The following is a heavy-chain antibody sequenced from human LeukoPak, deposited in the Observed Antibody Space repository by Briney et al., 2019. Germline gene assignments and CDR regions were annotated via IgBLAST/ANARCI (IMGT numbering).Heavy chain of an antibody. CDR1: GFTFSSYA. Sequence: TGGSLRLSCAASGFTFSSYAMHWVRQAPGKGLEWVAVISYDGSNKYYADSVKGRFTISRDNSKNTLYLQMNSLRAEDTAVYYCARDPFIVATITDYYYYGMDVWGQGTTVTVSS. CDR3: ARDPFIVATITDYYYYGMDV. J-gene: IGHJ6*02. D-gene: IGHD5-12*01. V-gene: IGHV3-30-3*01. CDR2: ISYDGSNK.